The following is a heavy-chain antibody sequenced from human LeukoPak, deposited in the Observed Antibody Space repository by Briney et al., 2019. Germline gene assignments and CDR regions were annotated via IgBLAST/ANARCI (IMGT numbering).Heavy chain of an antibody. CDR2: IPYDGSNK. CDR3: AKGVGGSANYYYMDV. J-gene: IGHJ6*03. Sequence: GGSLRLSCAASGFAFSRHGIHWVRQAPGKGLEWVAFIPYDGSNKFYADSVKGRFTISRDNSKNTLYLQMNSLRVEDTAVYYCAKGVGGSANYYYMDVWGKGTTVTVSS. CDR1: GFAFSRHG. D-gene: IGHD3-10*01. V-gene: IGHV3-30*02.